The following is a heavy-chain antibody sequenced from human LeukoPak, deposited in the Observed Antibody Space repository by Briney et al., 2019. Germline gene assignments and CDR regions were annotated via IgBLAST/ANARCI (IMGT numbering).Heavy chain of an antibody. J-gene: IGHJ4*02. CDR3: ARDLRYFDWLEEDY. V-gene: IGHV1-2*02. D-gene: IGHD3-9*01. CDR2: INPNSGGT. CDR1: GYTFTGYY. Sequence: GASVKVSCKASGYTFTGYYMHWVRQAPGQGLEWMGWINPNSGGTNYAQKFQGRVTMTRDTSISTAYMELSRLRSDDTAVYYCARDLRYFDWLEEDYWGQGTLVTVSS.